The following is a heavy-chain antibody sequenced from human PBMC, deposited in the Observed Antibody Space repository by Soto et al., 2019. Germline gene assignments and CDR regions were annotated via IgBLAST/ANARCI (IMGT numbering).Heavy chain of an antibody. J-gene: IGHJ4*02. CDR2: ISGSGGST. V-gene: IGHV3-23*01. CDR3: AKDEQTITMIVVFITVFDY. Sequence: EVQLLESGGGLVQPGGSLRLSCAASGFTFSSYAMSWVRQAPGKRLEWVSAISGSGGSTYYADSVKGRFTISRDNSKNTLYLQMNSLRAEDTAVYYCAKDEQTITMIVVFITVFDYWGQGTLVTVSS. D-gene: IGHD3-22*01. CDR1: GFTFSSYA.